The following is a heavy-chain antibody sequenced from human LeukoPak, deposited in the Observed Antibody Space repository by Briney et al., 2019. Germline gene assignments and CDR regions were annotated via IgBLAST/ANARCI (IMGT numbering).Heavy chain of an antibody. V-gene: IGHV1-69*13. CDR1: GGTFSSYA. D-gene: IGHD3-3*01. Sequence: SVKVSCKASGGTFSSYAISWVRQAPGQGLEWMGGIIPIFGTANYAQKFQGRVTITADESTSTAYMELSSLRSGDTAVYYCARFGSAVGSKWPLDYYYMDVWGKGTTVTVSS. J-gene: IGHJ6*03. CDR3: ARFGSAVGSKWPLDYYYMDV. CDR2: IIPIFGTA.